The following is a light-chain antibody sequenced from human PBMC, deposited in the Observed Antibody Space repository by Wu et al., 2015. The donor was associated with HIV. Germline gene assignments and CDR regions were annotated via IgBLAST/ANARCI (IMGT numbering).Light chain of an antibody. CDR2: GAS. V-gene: IGKV3-20*01. CDR1: QSVSSSY. J-gene: IGKJ2*03. CDR3: QQYGSSPYS. Sequence: EIVLTQSPGTLSLSPGERATLSCRASQSVSSSYVAWYLQKPGQAPRLLIYGASSRATGIPDRFRGSGSGTDFTLTISRLEPEDFAVYYCQQYGSSPYSFGQGTKPGDQT.